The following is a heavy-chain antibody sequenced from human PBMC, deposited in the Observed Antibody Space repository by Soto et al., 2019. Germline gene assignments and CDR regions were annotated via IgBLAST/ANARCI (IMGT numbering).Heavy chain of an antibody. CDR2: INVNSGST. D-gene: IGHD3-16*02. Sequence: QVQLVQSGAEVKKPGASVKVSCKASGYTFTGNYMHWVRQAPGQGFEWMGWINVNSGSTKYAQQVQGWVTMTRATSISTAYMELSRLSSDDTAVYYCARGDKLSLYPQLDYWGQGTLVTVSS. CDR3: ARGDKLSLYPQLDY. CDR1: GYTFTGNY. J-gene: IGHJ4*02. V-gene: IGHV1-2*04.